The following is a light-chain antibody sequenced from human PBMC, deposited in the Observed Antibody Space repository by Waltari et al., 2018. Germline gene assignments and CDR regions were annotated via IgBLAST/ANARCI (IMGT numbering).Light chain of an antibody. Sequence: DIVMTQSPDSLAVSLGERATINCKSSQSVLYSSNNKNYLAWYQAKPGQPPKLLLSWASTREYGVPDRFSGSGSGTDFTLTISSLQAEDVAVYYCQQHYSTPYTFGPGTKLEIK. CDR1: QSVLYSSNNKNY. V-gene: IGKV4-1*01. J-gene: IGKJ2*01. CDR3: QQHYSTPYT. CDR2: WAS.